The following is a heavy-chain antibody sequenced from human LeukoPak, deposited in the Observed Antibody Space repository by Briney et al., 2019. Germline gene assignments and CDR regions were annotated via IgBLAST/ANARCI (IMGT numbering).Heavy chain of an antibody. CDR1: GFTFSSHS. Sequence: PGGSLRLSCAASGFTFSSHSMNWVRQAPGKGLEWVSSISSSSSYIYYADSVKGRFTISRDNAKNSLYLQMNSLRAEDTAVYYCARAYDFWSGYHYNWFDPWGQGTLVTVSS. CDR3: ARAYDFWSGYHYNWFDP. CDR2: ISSSSSYI. J-gene: IGHJ5*02. D-gene: IGHD3-3*01. V-gene: IGHV3-21*01.